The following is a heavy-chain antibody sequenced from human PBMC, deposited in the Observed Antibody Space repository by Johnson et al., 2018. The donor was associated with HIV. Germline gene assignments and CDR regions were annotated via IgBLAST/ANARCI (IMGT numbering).Heavy chain of an antibody. D-gene: IGHD3-16*02. J-gene: IGHJ3*02. Sequence: VQLVESGGGLVQPGGSLRLSCAASGFTFSSYWMHWVRQAPGQGLVWVSRINSDGSSTSYADSVKGRFTISRDNAKNTLYLQMNSLRAEDTAVYYCARDYSDYVWGSYRFGAFDIWGQGTMVTVSS. CDR1: GFTFSSYW. V-gene: IGHV3-74*01. CDR3: ARDYSDYVWGSYRFGAFDI. CDR2: INSDGSST.